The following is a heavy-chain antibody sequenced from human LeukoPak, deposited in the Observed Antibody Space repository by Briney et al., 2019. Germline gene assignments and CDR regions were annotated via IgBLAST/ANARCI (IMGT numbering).Heavy chain of an antibody. D-gene: IGHD3-3*01. Sequence: PGGSLRLSCAASGLTFSDSYVTWIRQAPGKGLEWLTYISVTGKTIYFADSLKGRSSVSRDNAKNTVYLQMSDLRVDDTAMYYCARVDLNFGRVIRGWFDPWGHGTPVTVSS. CDR3: ARVDLNFGRVIRGWFDP. CDR1: GLTFSDSY. CDR2: ISVTGKTI. J-gene: IGHJ5*02. V-gene: IGHV3-11*04.